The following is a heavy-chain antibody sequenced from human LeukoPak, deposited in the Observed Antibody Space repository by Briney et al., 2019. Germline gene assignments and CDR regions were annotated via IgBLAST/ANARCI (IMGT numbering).Heavy chain of an antibody. CDR1: GGTFSSYA. J-gene: IGHJ5*02. V-gene: IGHV1-69*13. CDR3: ARGTFGGSYYINWFDP. Sequence: GASVKVSCKASGGTFSSYAISWVRQAPGQGLEWMGGIIPIFGTANYAQKFQGRVTITADESTSTAYMELSSLRSEDTAVYYCARGTFGGSYYINWFDPWGQGTLVTVSS. CDR2: IIPIFGTA. D-gene: IGHD1-26*01.